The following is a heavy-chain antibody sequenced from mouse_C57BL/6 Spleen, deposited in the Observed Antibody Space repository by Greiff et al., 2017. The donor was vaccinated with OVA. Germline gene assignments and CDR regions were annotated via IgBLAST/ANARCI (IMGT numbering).Heavy chain of an antibody. V-gene: IGHV1-22*01. CDR2: INPNNGGT. CDR1: GYTFTDYN. J-gene: IGHJ2*01. D-gene: IGHD4-1*01. CDR3: ASDETGSFDY. Sequence: VQLQQSGPELVKPGASVKMSCKASGYTFTDYNMHWVKQSHGKSLEWIGYINPNNGGTSYNQKFKGKATLTVNKSSSTAYMELRSLTSEDSSVYYCASDETGSFDYWGQGTTLTVSS.